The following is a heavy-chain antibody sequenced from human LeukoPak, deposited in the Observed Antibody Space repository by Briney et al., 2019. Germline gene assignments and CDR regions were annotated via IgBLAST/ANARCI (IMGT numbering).Heavy chain of an antibody. CDR2: INAGSGNT. CDR1: GYTFTNYA. Sequence: ASVKVSCKASGYTFTNYAMSWVRQAPGQRLEWMGWINAGSGNTKYSQKFQGRVTMTRDTSASTAYMELSSLGSEDTAVYYCARGGPYGSSSNHFDYWGQGTLVTVSS. V-gene: IGHV1-3*01. D-gene: IGHD6-13*01. CDR3: ARGGPYGSSSNHFDY. J-gene: IGHJ4*02.